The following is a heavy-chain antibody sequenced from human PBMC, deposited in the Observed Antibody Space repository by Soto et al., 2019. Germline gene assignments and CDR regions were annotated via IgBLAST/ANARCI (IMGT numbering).Heavy chain of an antibody. Sequence: ETLSLTCGVSGYSITSGFYWGWVRQSPGKGLEWIGSISYSAKTFYNPSLASRLSIAVDTSMNQFSLRLTSVTAADTALYYCTRGAGAPWVRFDSWGQGTLVTVSS. V-gene: IGHV4-38-2*01. J-gene: IGHJ4*02. CDR2: ISYSAKT. D-gene: IGHD3-22*01. CDR1: GYSITSGFY. CDR3: TRGAGAPWVRFDS.